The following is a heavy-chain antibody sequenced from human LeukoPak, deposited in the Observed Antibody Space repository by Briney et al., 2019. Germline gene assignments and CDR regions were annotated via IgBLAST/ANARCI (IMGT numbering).Heavy chain of an antibody. CDR3: AKETFLGPRNYYYYGMDV. V-gene: IGHV3-23*01. CDR2: ISGSGDNT. D-gene: IGHD1-26*01. J-gene: IGHJ6*02. Sequence: PGGSLRLSCAASGFTFNSYAMSWVRQAPGKGLEWVSGISGSGDNTYYADSVEGRFTISRDNSKNTLYLQLSSLRAEDTAVYYCAKETFLGPRNYYYYGMDVWGQGTTVTVSS. CDR1: GFTFNSYA.